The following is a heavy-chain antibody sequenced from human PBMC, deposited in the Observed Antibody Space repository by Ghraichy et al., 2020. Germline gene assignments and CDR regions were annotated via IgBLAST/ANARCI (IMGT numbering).Heavy chain of an antibody. D-gene: IGHD5-18*01. CDR3: ARDSDTAMDFDY. V-gene: IGHV3-53*01. Sequence: GGSLRLSCAASGFTVSSNYMSWVRQAPGKGLEWVSVIYSGGSTYYADSVKGRFTISRDNSKDTLYLQMNSLRAEDTAVYYCARDSDTAMDFDYWGQGTLVTVSS. J-gene: IGHJ4*02. CDR1: GFTVSSNY. CDR2: IYSGGST.